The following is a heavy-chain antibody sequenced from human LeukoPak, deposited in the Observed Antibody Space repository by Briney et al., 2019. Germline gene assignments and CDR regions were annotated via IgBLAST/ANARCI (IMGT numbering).Heavy chain of an antibody. CDR3: ARGSLPIVVVTKNWFDP. CDR2: ISSSGSTI. V-gene: IGHV3-11*01. J-gene: IGHJ5*02. D-gene: IGHD3-22*01. CDR1: GFTFSDYY. Sequence: GGSLRLSCAASGFTFSDYYMSWIRQAPGKGLEWVSYISSSGSTIYYADSVKGRFTISRDNAKNSLYLQTNSLRAEDTAVYYCARGSLPIVVVTKNWFDPWGQGTLVTVSS.